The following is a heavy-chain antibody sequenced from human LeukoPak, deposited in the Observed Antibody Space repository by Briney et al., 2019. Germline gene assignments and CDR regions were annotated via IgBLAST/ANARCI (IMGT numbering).Heavy chain of an antibody. D-gene: IGHD3-16*02. J-gene: IGHJ4*02. CDR1: GYSYTTYW. CDR3: ARPITFGGIIVRFDL. CDR2: IFPGDSNI. Sequence: GESLKISCKASGYSYTTYWIGWVRQMPGKGLGWMGIIFPGDSNIRYSPSFQGQVTISADKSITTAYLQWSSLRASDTAMYYCARPITFGGIIVRFDLWGQGTLVTVSS. V-gene: IGHV5-51*01.